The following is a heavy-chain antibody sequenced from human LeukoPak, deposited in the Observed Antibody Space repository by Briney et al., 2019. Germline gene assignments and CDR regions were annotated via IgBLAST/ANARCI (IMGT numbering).Heavy chain of an antibody. Sequence: PSETLSLTCAVHGGSCDDYYCSWIRQPPGKGPEWIGEIHPHGIFYYNSSLTSRVTISIDTSKSQFSLRLTSVTAADTALYYCARGRDRSKAGDLWGQGSLVIVSS. CDR2: IHPHGIF. V-gene: IGHV4-34*01. D-gene: IGHD5-24*01. CDR1: GGSCDDYY. J-gene: IGHJ5*02. CDR3: ARGRDRSKAGDL.